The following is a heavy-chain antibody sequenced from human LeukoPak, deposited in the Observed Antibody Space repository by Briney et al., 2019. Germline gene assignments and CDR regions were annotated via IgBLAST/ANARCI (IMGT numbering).Heavy chain of an antibody. D-gene: IGHD3-10*01. CDR2: ISACNGNT. CDR3: ARADYYGSGSYFNWFDP. V-gene: IGHV1-18*01. CDR1: GYTFTSYG. Sequence: ASVKVSCKASGYTFTSYGISWVRQAPGQGLEWMGWISACNGNTNYAQKLQGRVTMTTDTSTSTAYMELRSLRSDDTAVYYCARADYYGSGSYFNWFDPWGQGTLVTVSS. J-gene: IGHJ5*02.